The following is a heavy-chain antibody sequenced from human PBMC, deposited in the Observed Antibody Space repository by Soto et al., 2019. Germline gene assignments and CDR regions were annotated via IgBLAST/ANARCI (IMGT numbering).Heavy chain of an antibody. CDR1: GGTFSSYA. V-gene: IGHV1-69*13. CDR3: ARRPYSSSSAYFDY. CDR2: IIPIFGTA. Sequence: GASVKVSCKASGGTFSSYAISWARQAPGQGLEWMGGIIPIFGTANYAQKFQGRVTITADESTSTAYMELSSLRSEDTAVYYCARRPYSSSSAYFDYWGQGTLVTVSS. D-gene: IGHD6-6*01. J-gene: IGHJ4*02.